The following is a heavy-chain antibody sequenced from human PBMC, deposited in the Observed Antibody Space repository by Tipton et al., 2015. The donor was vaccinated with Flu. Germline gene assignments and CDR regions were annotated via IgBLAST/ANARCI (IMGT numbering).Heavy chain of an antibody. CDR2: IIPIFGTA. D-gene: IGHD6-13*01. CDR3: AGAAAGIEGGDYYYYMDV. Sequence: QSGAEVKKPGSSVKVSCKASGGTFSSYAISWVRQAPGQGLEWMGGIIPIFGTANYAQKFQGRVTITADESTSTAYMELSSLRSEDTAVYYWAGAAAGIEGGDYYYYMDVWGKGTTVTVSS. J-gene: IGHJ6*03. CDR1: GGTFSSYA. V-gene: IGHV1-69*01.